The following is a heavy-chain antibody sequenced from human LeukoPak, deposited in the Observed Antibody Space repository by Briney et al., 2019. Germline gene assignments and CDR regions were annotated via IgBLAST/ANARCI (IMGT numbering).Heavy chain of an antibody. CDR1: GGSISSYY. CDR2: IYYSGST. CDR3: ASETTVISQGGQN. Sequence: PSETLSLTCTVSGGSISSYYWSWIRQPPGKGLEWIGYIYYSGSTNYNPSLKSRVTISVDTSKNQFSLKLSSVTAADTAVYYCASETTVISQGGQNWGQGTLVTVFS. V-gene: IGHV4-59*01. J-gene: IGHJ4*02. D-gene: IGHD4-17*01.